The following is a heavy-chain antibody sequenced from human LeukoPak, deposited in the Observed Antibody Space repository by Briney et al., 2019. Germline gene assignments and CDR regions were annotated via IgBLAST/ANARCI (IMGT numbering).Heavy chain of an antibody. Sequence: GESLKISCKGSGYSFTSYWIGWVRQMPGKGLEWMGIIYPGDSDTRYSPSFQGQIIISADKSISTAYLQWSSLKASDTAMYYCARQDYYDSKDALYYFDYWGQGTLVTVSS. D-gene: IGHD3-22*01. V-gene: IGHV5-51*01. CDR1: GYSFTSYW. CDR2: IYPGDSDT. J-gene: IGHJ4*02. CDR3: ARQDYYDSKDALYYFDY.